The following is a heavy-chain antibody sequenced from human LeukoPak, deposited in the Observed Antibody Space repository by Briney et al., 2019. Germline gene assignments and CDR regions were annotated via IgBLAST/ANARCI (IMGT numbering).Heavy chain of an antibody. D-gene: IGHD6-13*01. J-gene: IGHJ4*02. Sequence: GRSLRLSCAASGFTFSNHGMHWVRQAPGKGLEWVAFIRYDGSNKYYADSVKGRFTISRDNSKNTLYLQMNSLRAEDTAVYYCAKAAGYYFDYWGQGTLVTVSS. CDR3: AKAAGYYFDY. CDR2: IRYDGSNK. CDR1: GFTFSNHG. V-gene: IGHV3-30*02.